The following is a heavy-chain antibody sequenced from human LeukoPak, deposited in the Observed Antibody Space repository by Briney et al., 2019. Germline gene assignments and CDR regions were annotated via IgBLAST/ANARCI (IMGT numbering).Heavy chain of an antibody. D-gene: IGHD2-2*01. CDR3: AKFAQYQLLFSSMDV. CDR1: GFTFSSYG. V-gene: IGHV3-30*18. Sequence: GRSLRLSCAASGFTFSSYGMHWVRQAPGKGLEWVAVISYDGSNKYYADSVKGRSTISRDNSKNTLYLQMNSLRAEDTAVYYCAKFAQYQLLFSSMDVWGQGTTVTVSS. J-gene: IGHJ6*01. CDR2: ISYDGSNK.